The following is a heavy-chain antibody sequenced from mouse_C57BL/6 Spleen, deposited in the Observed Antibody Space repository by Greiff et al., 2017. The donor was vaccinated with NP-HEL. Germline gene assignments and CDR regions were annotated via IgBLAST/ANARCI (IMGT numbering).Heavy chain of an antibody. CDR3: ARGSYGYAMDY. D-gene: IGHD1-1*01. CDR1: GYSFTSGYY. Sequence: EVQLQESGPGLVKPSQSLSLTCSVTGYSFTSGYYWNWIRQLPGNKLEWMGYISYDGSNNYNPSFKNRISITRDTSKNQFFLKLNAVTTEDTAAKYCARGSYGYAMDYWGQGTSVTVSS. CDR2: ISYDGSN. V-gene: IGHV3-6*01. J-gene: IGHJ4*01.